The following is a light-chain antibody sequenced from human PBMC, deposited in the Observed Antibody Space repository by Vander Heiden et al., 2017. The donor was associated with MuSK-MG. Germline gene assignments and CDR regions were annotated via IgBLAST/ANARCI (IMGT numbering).Light chain of an antibody. CDR3: QQSDPYPVT. J-gene: IGKJ4*01. Sequence: DIQMTQSPSSLSTSMGDTFTITCRASQSIVRFLHWYQQKPVKAPKVLIYLASTLQSAVPSKLRGTAPGTDFTLTISILQPHDIATYYCQQSDPYPVTFGGGTKVEMK. CDR1: QSIVRF. V-gene: IGKV1-39*01. CDR2: LAS.